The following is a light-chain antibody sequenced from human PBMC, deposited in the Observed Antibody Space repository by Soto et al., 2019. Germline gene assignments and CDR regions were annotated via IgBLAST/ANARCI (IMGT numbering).Light chain of an antibody. Sequence: QSVLTQPPSASGTPGQRVTISCSGSSSNIGSNTVNWYQQLPGTAPKLLIYSNNQRPSGVPDRLSGSKSGTSASLAISGLQSENEADYYCAAWDDSLNGHVVFGGGTKLTV. CDR2: SNN. CDR1: SSNIGSNT. V-gene: IGLV1-44*01. CDR3: AAWDDSLNGHVV. J-gene: IGLJ2*01.